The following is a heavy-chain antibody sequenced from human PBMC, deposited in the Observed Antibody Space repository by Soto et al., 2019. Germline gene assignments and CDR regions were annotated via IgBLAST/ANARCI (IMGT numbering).Heavy chain of an antibody. D-gene: IGHD2-2*01. CDR3: ARVVGYCISTSCYLHYYGMDV. CDR1: GYTFTSYD. Sequence: ASVKVSFKASGYTFTSYDINWVRQATGQGLEWMGWMNPNSGNTGYAQKLQGRVTMTTDTSTSTAYMELRSLRSDDTAVYYCARVVGYCISTSCYLHYYGMDVWGQGTTVTVSS. CDR2: MNPNSGNT. V-gene: IGHV1-8*01. J-gene: IGHJ6*02.